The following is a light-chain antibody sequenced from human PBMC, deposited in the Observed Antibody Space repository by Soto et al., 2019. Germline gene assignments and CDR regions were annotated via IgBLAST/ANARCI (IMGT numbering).Light chain of an antibody. CDR2: QVN. Sequence: QSALTQPASVSGSPGQSITISCTGTSSDVGSYNYVSWYQQHPGKAPKLMIYQVNERPSGVSDRFSGSKSGNTASLTISGLQAEDEADYYCCSYAGTTTVDVFGTGTKLTVL. CDR3: CSYAGTTTVDV. V-gene: IGLV2-23*02. J-gene: IGLJ1*01. CDR1: SSDVGSYNY.